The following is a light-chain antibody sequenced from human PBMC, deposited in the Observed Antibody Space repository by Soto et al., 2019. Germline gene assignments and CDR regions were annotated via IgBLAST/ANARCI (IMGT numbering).Light chain of an antibody. CDR3: QQYGYSPIT. J-gene: IGKJ5*01. Sequence: IVLTRSQGTLSLSPGERAPLSCRARQSVSSSHLAWYQHKPGQAPRLLIYAASNRATGSPDRFSGGGSGTDFTFTISRLEPEDIAVYYCQQYGYSPITFGQGTRLEI. CDR1: QSVSSSH. CDR2: AAS. V-gene: IGKV3-20*01.